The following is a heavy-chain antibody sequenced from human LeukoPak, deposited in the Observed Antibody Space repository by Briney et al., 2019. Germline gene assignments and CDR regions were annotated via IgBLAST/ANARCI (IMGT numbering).Heavy chain of an antibody. J-gene: IGHJ4*02. CDR1: GLTFSSYA. Sequence: GGSLRLSCAASGLTFSSYAMHWVRQAPGKGLEWVAVISYGGSNKYYADSVKGRFTISRDNSKNTLYLQMNSLRAEDTAIYHCAKDPTQWYYFDYWGQGTLVTVSS. V-gene: IGHV3-30-3*01. D-gene: IGHD2-8*01. CDR3: AKDPTQWYYFDY. CDR2: ISYGGSNK.